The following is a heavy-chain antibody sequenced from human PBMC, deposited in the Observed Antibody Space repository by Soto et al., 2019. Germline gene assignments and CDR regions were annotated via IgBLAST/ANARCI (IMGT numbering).Heavy chain of an antibody. CDR2: LWYDGVRQ. J-gene: IGHJ4*02. CDR1: GFTLNLYG. Sequence: QVQPVESGGGVVQSGRSLRLSCAPSGFTLNLYGIHWVRQAPGKGLEWVAHLWYDGVRQSYQDSVRGRFSISRDSSTNTMYLQMNSLRPEDTATYFCVKESTPPFFDSWGQGTLVTVTS. CDR3: VKESTPPFFDS. D-gene: IGHD2-2*01. V-gene: IGHV3-33*06.